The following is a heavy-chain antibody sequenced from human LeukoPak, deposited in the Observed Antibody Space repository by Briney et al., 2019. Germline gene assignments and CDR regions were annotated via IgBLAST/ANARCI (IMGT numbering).Heavy chain of an antibody. CDR1: GYTFTSYY. CDR3: ARNVLPNYFGF. V-gene: IGHV1-46*01. D-gene: IGHD3-10*01. J-gene: IGHJ4*02. CDR2: INPSGGST. Sequence: ASVKVSCKASGYTFTSYYMHWVRQAPGQGLEWVGIINPSGGSTSYAQKFQGRVTMTRDTSTSTVYMELSSLRSEDTAVYYCARNVLPNYFGFWGQGTLVTVSS.